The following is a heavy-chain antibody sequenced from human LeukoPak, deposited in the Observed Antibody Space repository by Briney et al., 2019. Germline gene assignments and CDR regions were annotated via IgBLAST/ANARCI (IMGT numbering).Heavy chain of an antibody. CDR1: GFTFSRYW. CDR3: ASLGTFDS. CDR2: INSDGSST. J-gene: IGHJ3*02. V-gene: IGHV3-74*01. Sequence: GGSLRLSCAASGFTFSRYWLHWVRQAAGKGLVWVPHINSDGSSTSYADSVKGRFTISRDNAKNTLYLQMNSLRAEDTAVYYCASLGTFDSWGQGTMVTVSS.